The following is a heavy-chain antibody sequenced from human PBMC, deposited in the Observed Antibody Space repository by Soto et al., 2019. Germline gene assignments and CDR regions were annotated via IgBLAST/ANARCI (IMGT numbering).Heavy chain of an antibody. CDR1: GFTFSSYD. Sequence: GGSLRLSCAASGFTFSSYDMHWVRQATGKGLEWVSAIGTAGDTYYPGSVKGRFTISRENAKNSLYLQMNSLRAGDTAVYYCARDRRYCTNGVCSVYYYYGMDVWGQGTAVTVSS. CDR2: IGTAGDT. CDR3: ARDRRYCTNGVCSVYYYYGMDV. V-gene: IGHV3-13*01. D-gene: IGHD2-8*01. J-gene: IGHJ6*02.